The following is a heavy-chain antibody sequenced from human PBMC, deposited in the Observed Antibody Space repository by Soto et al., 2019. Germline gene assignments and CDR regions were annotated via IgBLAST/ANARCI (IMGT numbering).Heavy chain of an antibody. J-gene: IGHJ6*02. V-gene: IGHV3-53*04. CDR3: ARDPYYDSSGYLASNGMDV. D-gene: IGHD3-22*01. CDR2: IYSDGNT. Sequence: EVQLVESGGGLVQPGGSLRLSCAASGFTVSSNYMSWVRQAPGKGLEWVSVIYSDGNTYYADSVKGRFTISRHNSKNPLYLQMNSLRAEDTAVYYCARDPYYDSSGYLASNGMDVWGQGTTVTVSS. CDR1: GFTVSSNY.